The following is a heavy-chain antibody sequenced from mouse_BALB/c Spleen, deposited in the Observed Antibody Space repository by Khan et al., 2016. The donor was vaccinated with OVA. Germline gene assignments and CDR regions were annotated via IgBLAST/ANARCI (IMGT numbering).Heavy chain of an antibody. CDR3: ARPFSYGSRYDTMDA. CDR1: GYTFTNYW. CDR2: IYPGSGNT. Sequence: QVQLKQSGAELVRPGTSVKMSCKAAGYTFTNYWIGWVKQRPGHGLEWIGDIYPGSGNTNYNEKFRGKATLTADTSSSTAYMQLSSLTSEDSAIYSCARPFSYGSRYDTMDAWGRGTSVTVSS. D-gene: IGHD1-1*01. V-gene: IGHV1-63*02. J-gene: IGHJ4*01.